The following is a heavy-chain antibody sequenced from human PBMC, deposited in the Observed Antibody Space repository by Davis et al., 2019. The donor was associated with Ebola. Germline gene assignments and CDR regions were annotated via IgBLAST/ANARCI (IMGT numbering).Heavy chain of an antibody. CDR1: GYTFTGYY. V-gene: IGHV1-2*06. CDR3: ARDLTSYDFWTGGY. Sequence: ASVKVSCKASGYTFTGYYMHWVRQAPGQGLEWMGQINPNSGGTNYAQKFQGRVTMTRDTSISTAYMELSRLRSDDTAVYYCARDLTSYDFWTGGYWGQGTLVTVSS. D-gene: IGHD3-3*01. CDR2: INPNSGGT. J-gene: IGHJ4*02.